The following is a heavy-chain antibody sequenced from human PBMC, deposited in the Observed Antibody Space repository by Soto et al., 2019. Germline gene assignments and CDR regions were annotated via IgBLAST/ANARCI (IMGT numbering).Heavy chain of an antibody. V-gene: IGHV3-74*01. D-gene: IGHD3-22*01. CDR3: ARAYYENNGYYSSSVDY. CDR1: GFTFSRYW. CDR2: ISSDGSTT. J-gene: IGHJ4*02. Sequence: GSLRLSCAASGFTFSRYWMDWVRQAPGKGLVWVSRISSDGSTTTYADSVEGRFTISRDNAMNTLYLQMNSLSAEDTAVYFCARAYYENNGYYSSSVDYWGQGTLVTITS.